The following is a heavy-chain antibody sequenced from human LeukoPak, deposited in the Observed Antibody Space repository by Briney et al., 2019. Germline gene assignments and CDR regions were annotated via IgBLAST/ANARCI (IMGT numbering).Heavy chain of an antibody. Sequence: PGGSLRLSCAAPEFSVSTNYMSWVRQAPGKGLEWVSVIYTGGSTYYADSVKGRFTISRDTSKNTLYLQMNSLRAEDTAVYYCARQGHYSDYAWYYFDYWGQGTLVTVSS. V-gene: IGHV3-53*01. CDR3: ARQGHYSDYAWYYFDY. CDR2: IYTGGST. J-gene: IGHJ4*02. D-gene: IGHD4-11*01. CDR1: EFSVSTNY.